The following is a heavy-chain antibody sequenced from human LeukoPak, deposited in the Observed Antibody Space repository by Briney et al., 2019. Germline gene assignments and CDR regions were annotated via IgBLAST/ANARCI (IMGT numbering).Heavy chain of an antibody. CDR3: ARHEAEMATILGGS. J-gene: IGHJ5*02. Sequence: PSETLSLTCAVSGYSISSGYYWGWIRQPPGKGLEWIGSIHHSGSTFYNPSLKSRVTISVETSKNQFSLRLSLVASAATAVYYCARHEAEMATILGGSWAQGPLVTVP. CDR2: IHHSGST. V-gene: IGHV4-38-2*01. CDR1: GYSISSGYY. D-gene: IGHD5-24*01.